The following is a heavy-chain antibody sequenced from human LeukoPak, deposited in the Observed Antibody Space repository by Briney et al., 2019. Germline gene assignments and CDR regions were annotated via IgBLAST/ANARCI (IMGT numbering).Heavy chain of an antibody. CDR1: GYTFTSYG. D-gene: IGHD3-16*02. V-gene: IGHV1-18*04. CDR2: ISAYNGNT. J-gene: IGHJ4*02. Sequence: ASVKVSCKASGYTFTSYGISWVRQAPGQGLEWMGWISAYNGNTNYAQKLQGRVTMTTDTPTSTAYMELRSLRSDDTAVYYWARGTITFGGVIVKFDYWGQGTLVTVSS. CDR3: ARGTITFGGVIVKFDY.